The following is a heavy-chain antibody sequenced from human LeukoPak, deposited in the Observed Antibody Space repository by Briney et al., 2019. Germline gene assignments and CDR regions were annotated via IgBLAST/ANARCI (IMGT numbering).Heavy chain of an antibody. J-gene: IGHJ5*02. Sequence: GACLRLSCSASALTFSSYAMSWVRQAPGKGLGWVSGISASGVDTYYADSVKGRFTISRDTAKNTLYLQMNSLRAEDTALYHCAKQSRNTVVSPLSPWGQGSLVTVSS. V-gene: IGHV3-23*01. D-gene: IGHD4-23*01. CDR1: ALTFSSYA. CDR3: AKQSRNTVVSPLSP. CDR2: ISASGVDT.